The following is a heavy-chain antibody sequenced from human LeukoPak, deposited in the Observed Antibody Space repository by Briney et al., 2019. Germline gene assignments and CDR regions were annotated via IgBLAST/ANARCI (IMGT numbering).Heavy chain of an antibody. Sequence: SEPLSLTCTVSGGSISSSSYYWGWIRQPPGKGLEWIGNIFYSGNTFYNPSLKSRVTISVDTAKNQFSLKLSSVTAADTSMYFCARHYHYGSGRYMPFDIWGQGTMVTVSS. V-gene: IGHV4-39*01. J-gene: IGHJ3*02. CDR1: GGSISSSSYY. D-gene: IGHD3-10*01. CDR3: ARHYHYGSGRYMPFDI. CDR2: IFYSGNT.